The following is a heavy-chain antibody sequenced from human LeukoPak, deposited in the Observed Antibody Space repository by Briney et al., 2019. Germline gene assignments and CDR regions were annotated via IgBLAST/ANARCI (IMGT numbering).Heavy chain of an antibody. CDR1: AYSIGSSSYY. CDR2: IYHSGTT. J-gene: IGHJ5*02. CDR3: ARAPLWFGELFSWFDP. D-gene: IGHD3-10*01. Sequence: SETLSLTCTVSAYSIGSSSYYWGWIRQPPGKGLEWIGSIYHSGTTYCNPSLKSRVTISVDTSKNQFSLKLSSVTAADTAVYYCARAPLWFGELFSWFDPWGQGTLVTVSS. V-gene: IGHV4-39*07.